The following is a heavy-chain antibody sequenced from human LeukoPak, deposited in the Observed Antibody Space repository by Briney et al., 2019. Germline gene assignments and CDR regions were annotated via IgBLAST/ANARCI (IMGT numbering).Heavy chain of an antibody. CDR2: INHSGST. CDR1: GGPIRSYY. V-gene: IGHV4-34*01. CDR3: ARTGDPLDYYGSGTEAFFY. Sequence: SETLSLTCTVSGGPIRSYYWSWIRQPPGKGLEWIGEINHSGSTNYNPSLKSRVTISVDTSKNQFSLKLSSVTAADTAVYYCARTGDPLDYYGSGTEAFFYWGQGTLVTVSS. J-gene: IGHJ4*02. D-gene: IGHD3-10*01.